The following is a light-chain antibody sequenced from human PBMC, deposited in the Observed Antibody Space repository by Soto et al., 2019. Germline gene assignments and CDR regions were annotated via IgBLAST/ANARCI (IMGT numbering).Light chain of an antibody. CDR1: QNIGRW. CDR2: DVS. J-gene: IGKJ1*01. Sequence: DIQMTQSPSSLSASVGDRVTITCRASQNIGRWLAWYQQKSGKAPKLMIYDVSTLISGVPSRFSGSGSGTEFTLPITSLQPDDFTTYYCQQYNLHSPATFGPGTLVEIK. CDR3: QQYNLHSPAT. V-gene: IGKV1-5*01.